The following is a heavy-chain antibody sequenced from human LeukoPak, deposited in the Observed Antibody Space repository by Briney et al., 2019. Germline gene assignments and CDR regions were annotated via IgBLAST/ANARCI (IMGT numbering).Heavy chain of an antibody. J-gene: IGHJ4*02. Sequence: LGGSLRLSCAASGFTVSSDYMSWVRRAPGKGLEWVSVIYRAGSTHYADSVKGRFTISRDNSKNTLDLQMNSLRAEDTAVYYCARMGLWFGELLGRRDYWGQGTLVTVSS. CDR2: IYRAGST. CDR3: ARMGLWFGELLGRRDY. CDR1: GFTVSSDY. D-gene: IGHD3-10*01. V-gene: IGHV3-66*01.